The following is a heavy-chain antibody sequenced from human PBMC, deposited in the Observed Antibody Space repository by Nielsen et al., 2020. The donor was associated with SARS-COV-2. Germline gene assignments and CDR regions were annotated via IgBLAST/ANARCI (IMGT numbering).Heavy chain of an antibody. J-gene: IGHJ3*02. CDR1: GYTFTGYY. CDR3: ARDGGLWFGELSCAFDI. Sequence: ASVKVSCKASGYTFTGYYMHWVRQAPGQGLEWMGRINPNSGGTNYAQKFQGRVTMTRDTSISTAYVELSRLRSDDTAVYYCARDGGLWFGELSCAFDIWGQGTMVTVSS. V-gene: IGHV1-2*06. CDR2: INPNSGGT. D-gene: IGHD3-10*01.